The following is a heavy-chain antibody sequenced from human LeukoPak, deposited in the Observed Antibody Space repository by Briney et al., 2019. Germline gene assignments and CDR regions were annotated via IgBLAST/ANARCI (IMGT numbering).Heavy chain of an antibody. Sequence: PGGSLRLSCAASGFTFDDYAMHWVRQAPGKGLEWVSAISGSGGSTYYADSVKGRFTISRDNSKNTLYLQMNSLRAEDTAVYYCAKRAAGYSSGWYYFDYWGQGTLVTVSS. CDR3: AKRAAGYSSGWYYFDY. CDR1: GFTFDDYA. V-gene: IGHV3-23*01. J-gene: IGHJ4*02. D-gene: IGHD6-19*01. CDR2: ISGSGGST.